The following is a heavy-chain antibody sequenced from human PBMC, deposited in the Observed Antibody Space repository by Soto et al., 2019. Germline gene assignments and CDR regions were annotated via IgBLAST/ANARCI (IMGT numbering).Heavy chain of an antibody. Sequence: EVQLVESGGGLVQPGRSLRLSCAASGFTFDDFAMHWVRQVPGKGLEWVSGISWNSGSISYADSVKGRFTISRDNAKNCLYLQMNSLRAEDTALYYCAKSRELNDDAFDMWGQGTMFTVSS. CDR2: ISWNSGSI. CDR1: GFTFDDFA. CDR3: AKSRELNDDAFDM. J-gene: IGHJ3*02. D-gene: IGHD1-7*01. V-gene: IGHV3-9*01.